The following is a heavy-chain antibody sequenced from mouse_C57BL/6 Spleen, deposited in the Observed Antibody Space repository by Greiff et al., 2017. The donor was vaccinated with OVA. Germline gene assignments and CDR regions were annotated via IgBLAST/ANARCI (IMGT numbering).Heavy chain of an antibody. CDR2: ISPGSGST. CDR3: ARQGYDVTDY. D-gene: IGHD2-3*01. CDR1: GYTFTSYW. Sequence: QVQLQQPGAELVKPGASVKMSCKASGYTFTSYWITWVKQRPGQGLEWIGDISPGSGSTNYNEQFKSKATLTVDTSSSTAYMQLSSLTSENSAVYYCARQGYDVTDYWGQGTTLTVSS. J-gene: IGHJ2*01. V-gene: IGHV1-55*01.